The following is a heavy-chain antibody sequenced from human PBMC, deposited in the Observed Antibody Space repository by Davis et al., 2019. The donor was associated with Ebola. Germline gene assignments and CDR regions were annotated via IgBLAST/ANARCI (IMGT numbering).Heavy chain of an antibody. D-gene: IGHD5/OR15-5a*01. CDR1: GYIFSNYW. V-gene: IGHV5-51*01. Sequence: GESLKISCEGSGYIFSNYWIGWVRQMPGKGLEWMGIIHPADSDTRYSPSLQGQVTVSVDKSISTAYLHWSALKASDPAIYYCTRHTGSKSVSYNGMDVWGKGTAVTVSS. J-gene: IGHJ6*04. CDR3: TRHTGSKSVSYNGMDV. CDR2: IHPADSDT.